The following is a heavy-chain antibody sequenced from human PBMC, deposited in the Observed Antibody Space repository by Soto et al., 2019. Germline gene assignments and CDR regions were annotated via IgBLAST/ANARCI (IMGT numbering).Heavy chain of an antibody. CDR1: GFSFSNYW. CDR3: ARQGGSGWYAP. D-gene: IGHD3-16*01. J-gene: IGHJ5*02. CDR2: IKEDGSEA. Sequence: GGSLRLSCAASGFSFSNYWMSWVRQAPGKGLEWVANIKEDGSEAYYVDSVKGRCTISRDNAKKSLYLQMDSLRVEDTAVYYCARQGGSGWYAPEGKGILVTVSS. V-gene: IGHV3-7*01.